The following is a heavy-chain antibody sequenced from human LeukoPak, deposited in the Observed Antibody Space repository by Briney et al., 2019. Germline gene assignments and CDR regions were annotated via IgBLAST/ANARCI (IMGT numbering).Heavy chain of an antibody. V-gene: IGHV3-23*01. D-gene: IGHD6-13*01. CDR1: GFTFSSYA. CDR2: ISGSGGST. J-gene: IGHJ4*02. CDR3: AKDSVAAAGTSGEY. Sequence: GGSLRLSCAASGFTFSSYAMSWVRQAPGKGLEWVSAISGSGGSTYYADSVKGRFTISRDNSKNTLYLKMNSLRAEDTGVYYCAKDSVAAAGTSGEYWGQGTLVRVSS.